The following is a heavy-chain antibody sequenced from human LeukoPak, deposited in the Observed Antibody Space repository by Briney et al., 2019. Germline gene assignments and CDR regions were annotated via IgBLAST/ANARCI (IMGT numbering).Heavy chain of an antibody. CDR3: TRPWQRRYYMDV. Sequence: SETLSLTCAVYGESFSGYYWTWVRQPPGKGLEWIGDINHSGRTTYNPSFKSRVIISVDTSKNLFSLNLTSVTAADTAVYYCTRPWQRRYYMDVWGKGTTVAVSS. CDR2: INHSGRT. J-gene: IGHJ6*03. V-gene: IGHV4-34*01. CDR1: GESFSGYY.